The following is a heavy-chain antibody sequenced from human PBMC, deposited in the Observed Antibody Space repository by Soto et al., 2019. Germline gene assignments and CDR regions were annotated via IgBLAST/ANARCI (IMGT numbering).Heavy chain of an antibody. D-gene: IGHD4-17*01. V-gene: IGHV3-33*01. CDR3: ARDANFGTKVGSFDI. CDR2: MWYDGTNK. CDR1: GFTLRIYS. Sequence: GGSLRLSCAPSGFTLRIYSMHWVRQSPGKGLEWVAVMWYDGTNKYYGESVKGRFTISRDNSENTLYLQMNSLRVEDTAVYYCARDANFGTKVGSFDIWGHGTLVTV. J-gene: IGHJ3*02.